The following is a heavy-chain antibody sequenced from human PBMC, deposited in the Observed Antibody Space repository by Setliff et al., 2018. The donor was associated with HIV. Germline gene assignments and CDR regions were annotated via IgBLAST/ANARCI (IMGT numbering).Heavy chain of an antibody. CDR1: GYTFTDYF. Sequence: GASVKVSCKASGYTFTDYFMNWMRQAPGQRLEWMGWINAGNGNTKYSQKFQGRVTITRDTSATIAYMELSSLTSEDTALYFCARTDYDSGKSVLDSWGQGTLVTVSS. CDR3: ARTDYDSGKSVLDS. CDR2: INAGNGNT. V-gene: IGHV1-3*01. J-gene: IGHJ5*01. D-gene: IGHD3-10*01.